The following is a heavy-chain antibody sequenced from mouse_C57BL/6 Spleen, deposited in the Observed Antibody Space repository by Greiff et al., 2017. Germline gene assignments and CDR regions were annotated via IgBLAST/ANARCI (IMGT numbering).Heavy chain of an antibody. CDR1: GYTFTDYE. CDR3: TRPPTLRCAY. Sequence: VKLMESGAELVRPGASVTLSCKASGYTFTDYEMHWVKQTPVHGLEWIGAIDPETGGTAYNQKFKGKAILTADKSSSTAYMELRSLTSEDSAVYYCTRPPTLRCAYWGQGTLVTVSA. D-gene: IGHD2-10*01. CDR2: IDPETGGT. V-gene: IGHV1-15*01. J-gene: IGHJ3*01.